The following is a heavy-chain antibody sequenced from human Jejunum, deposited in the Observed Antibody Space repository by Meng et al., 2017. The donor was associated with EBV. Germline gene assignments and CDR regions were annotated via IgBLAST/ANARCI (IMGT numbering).Heavy chain of an antibody. CDR3: AHRGYNFAFDY. Sequence: HTTLHDSGPTLVKPTQTLTLTFTFSGFSLSTSGVGVAWFRQPPGKALEWLALTYWDADKRYNPSLRDRLSITKDTSKNQVVLTMTNMDPVDTATYFCAHRGYNFAFDYWGQGALVTVSS. J-gene: IGHJ4*02. CDR2: TYWDADK. V-gene: IGHV2-5*02. CDR1: GFSLSTSGVG. D-gene: IGHD5-24*01.